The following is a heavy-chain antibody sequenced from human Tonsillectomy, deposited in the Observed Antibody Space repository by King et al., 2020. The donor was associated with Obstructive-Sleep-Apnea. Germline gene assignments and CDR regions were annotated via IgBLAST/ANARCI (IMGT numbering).Heavy chain of an antibody. CDR2: IYYTGST. CDR3: ARSMYSSSLDY. V-gene: IGHV4-30-4*01. Sequence: QLQESGPGLVKPSQTLSLTCTVSGGSISSGDYYWNWIRQPPGKGLQWIGYIYYTGSTYYNPSLKSRVTISLDTSKNQFSLKLRSVTAADTAVYYCARSMYSSSLDYWGQGTLVAVSS. D-gene: IGHD6-13*01. J-gene: IGHJ4*02. CDR1: GGSISSGDYY.